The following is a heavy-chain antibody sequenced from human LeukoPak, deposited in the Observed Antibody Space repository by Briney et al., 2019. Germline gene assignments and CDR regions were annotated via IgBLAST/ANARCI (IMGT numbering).Heavy chain of an antibody. Sequence: SVKASCKASRGTFTSYAISWVRQAPGQGLEWMGGIIPIFSTAHYAQKFQGRVTITADESTSTAYMELSSLRSEDTAVYYCAREAWSRPAAMDYYYYMDVWGKGTTVTVSS. J-gene: IGHJ6*03. CDR2: IIPIFSTA. CDR3: AREAWSRPAAMDYYYYMDV. V-gene: IGHV1-69*01. D-gene: IGHD2-2*01. CDR1: RGTFTSYA.